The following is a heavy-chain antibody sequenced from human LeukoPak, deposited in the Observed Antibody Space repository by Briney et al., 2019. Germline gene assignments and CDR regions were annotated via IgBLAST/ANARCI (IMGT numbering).Heavy chain of an antibody. D-gene: IGHD3-10*01. CDR1: GGSISSGGYS. V-gene: IGHV4-30-4*07. CDR3: ARGLRGSFDY. J-gene: IGHJ4*02. CDR2: IYYSGST. Sequence: SSQTLSLTCAVSGGSISSGGYSWSWIRQPPGKGLEWIGYIYYSGSTYYNPSLKSRVTISVDTSKNQFSLKLSSVTAADTAVYYCARGLRGSFDYWGQGTLVTVSS.